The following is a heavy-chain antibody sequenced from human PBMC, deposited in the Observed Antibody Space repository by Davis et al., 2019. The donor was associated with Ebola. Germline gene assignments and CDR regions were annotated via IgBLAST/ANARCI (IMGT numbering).Heavy chain of an antibody. Sequence: GESLKISCAASGFTFSSHSMTWLRQAPGKGLQWISYISSSSDTIYYADALRGRFTISRDNAKNSLYLQMNRLSDEDTAVYYCARGLLIPAGRVNFDYWGQGTLVTVSS. CDR2: ISSSSDTI. CDR1: GFTFSSHS. CDR3: ARGLLIPAGRVNFDY. D-gene: IGHD6-13*01. V-gene: IGHV3-48*02. J-gene: IGHJ4*02.